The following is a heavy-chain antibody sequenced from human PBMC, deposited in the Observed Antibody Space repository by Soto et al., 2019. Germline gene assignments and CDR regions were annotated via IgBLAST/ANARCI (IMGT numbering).Heavy chain of an antibody. D-gene: IGHD2-2*01. J-gene: IGHJ6*03. Sequence: SETLSLTCTVSGGSISSYYWSWIRQPPGKGLEWIGYIYYSGSTNYNPSLKSRVTISVDTSKNQFSLKLSSVTAADTAVYYCARARYCSSTSCSNYYYYYMDVWGKGTTVTVSS. CDR3: ARARYCSSTSCSNYYYYYMDV. CDR2: IYYSGST. V-gene: IGHV4-59*01. CDR1: GGSISSYY.